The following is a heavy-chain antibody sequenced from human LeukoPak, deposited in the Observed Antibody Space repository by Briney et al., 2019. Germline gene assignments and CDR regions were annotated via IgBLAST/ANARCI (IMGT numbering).Heavy chain of an antibody. CDR3: ARVRILSSSAYYLDC. V-gene: IGHV3-48*02. D-gene: IGHD3-9*01. CDR2: ISSSSSTI. CDR1: GFTFSGYS. J-gene: IGHJ4*02. Sequence: GGSLRLSCAASGFTFSGYSMNWVRQAPGKGLEWVSYISSSSSTIYYADSVKGRFTISRDNAKSSLYLQMNSLRDEDTAVYYCARVRILSSSAYYLDCWGQGTLVTVST.